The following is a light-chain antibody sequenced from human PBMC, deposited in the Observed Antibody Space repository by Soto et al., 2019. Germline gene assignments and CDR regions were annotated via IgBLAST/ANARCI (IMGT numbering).Light chain of an antibody. CDR3: QHYVTSLTT. V-gene: IGKV3-20*01. CDR1: QSVTSNY. CDR2: GAS. Sequence: EIGLTQSPGTLSLSPGERATLSCGASQSVTSNYLAWYQQKPGQAPRLLIFGASIRVTGIPDRFIGSGSGTDFTLTITRLEPEDFAVYYSQHYVTSLTTFGQGTKVEVK. J-gene: IGKJ1*01.